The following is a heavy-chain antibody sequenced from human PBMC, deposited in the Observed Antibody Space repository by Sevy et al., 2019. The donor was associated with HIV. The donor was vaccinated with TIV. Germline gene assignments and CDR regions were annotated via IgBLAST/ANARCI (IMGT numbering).Heavy chain of an antibody. CDR1: GGSITSLY. J-gene: IGHJ4*02. CDR3: AGENAWGRGYS. D-gene: IGHD1-26*01. V-gene: IGHV4-59*08. CDR2: IYYNGHV. Sequence: SESLSLTCTVSGGSITSLYWNWIRQPPGKGLEWIANIYYNGHVNYNPSLKSRVTLSLDTSKNQFSLRLSSVTAADTAMYYCAGENAWGRGYSWGQGTLVTVSS.